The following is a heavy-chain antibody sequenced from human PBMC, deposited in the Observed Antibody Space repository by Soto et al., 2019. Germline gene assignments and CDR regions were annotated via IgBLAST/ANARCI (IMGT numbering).Heavy chain of an antibody. J-gene: IGHJ4*02. CDR1: GFTFENYA. Sequence: LRLSCAASGFTFENYAMNWVRLGPGKGLEWVSGISWHSGTIGYADSVRRRFTISRDNAKNSLYLQMNSLRPEDTALYYCAKEKVYSNYQYYFDSWGQGTLVTVSS. D-gene: IGHD4-4*01. V-gene: IGHV3-9*01. CDR3: AKEKVYSNYQYYFDS. CDR2: ISWHSGTI.